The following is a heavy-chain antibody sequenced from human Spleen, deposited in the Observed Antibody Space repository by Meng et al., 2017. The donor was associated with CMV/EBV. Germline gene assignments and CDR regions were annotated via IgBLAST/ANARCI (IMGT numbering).Heavy chain of an antibody. V-gene: IGHV4-39*07. CDR1: GVSISSSSFY. D-gene: IGHD3-10*01. J-gene: IGHJ4*02. Sequence: SETLSLTCTVFGVSISSSSFYWGWIRQPPGKGLEWLGNIYYSGSTYYNPSLKSRVTISVDTSKNQFSLKLSSVTAADTAAYYCARGSFMAAPSNWGQGTLVTVSS. CDR2: IYYSGST. CDR3: ARGSFMAAPSN.